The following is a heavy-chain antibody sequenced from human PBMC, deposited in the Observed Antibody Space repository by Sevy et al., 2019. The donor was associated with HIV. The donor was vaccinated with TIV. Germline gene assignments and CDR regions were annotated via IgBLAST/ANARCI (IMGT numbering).Heavy chain of an antibody. CDR1: GYIFTSYG. V-gene: IGHV1-18*01. Sequence: ASVKVSYKAPGYIFTSYGISWVRQAPRQGLEWMGWINGHNGNTNYVQNLQGRVTMTTDTSTNTAYMELRSLRSDDTAVYYCARDGYDGSGYQRGLFDFWGQGTLVTVS. CDR3: ARDGYDGSGYQRGLFDF. D-gene: IGHD3-22*01. J-gene: IGHJ4*02. CDR2: INGHNGNT.